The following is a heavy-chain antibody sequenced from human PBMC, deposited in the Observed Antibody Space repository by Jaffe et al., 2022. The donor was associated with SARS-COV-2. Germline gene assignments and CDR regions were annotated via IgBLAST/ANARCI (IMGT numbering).Heavy chain of an antibody. CDR2: IKSKTDGETT. CDR3: VASDYGY. CDR1: GFAFINAW. Sequence: EVQLVESGGGLVKPGGSLRLSCAASGFAFINAWMSWVRQAPGKGLEWIGRIKSKTDGETTDYAAPAKGRFTISRDDSKNTLFLQMNSLKPEDTAVYYCVASDYGYWGQGTLVTVSS. J-gene: IGHJ4*02. D-gene: IGHD4-17*01. V-gene: IGHV3-15*01.